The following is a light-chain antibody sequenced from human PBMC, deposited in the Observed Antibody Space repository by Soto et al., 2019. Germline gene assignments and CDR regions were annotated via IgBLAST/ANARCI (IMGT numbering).Light chain of an antibody. CDR2: GNS. V-gene: IGLV1-40*01. CDR1: SSNIGAGYD. Sequence: VVTQPPSVSGAPGQRVTISCTGSSSNIGAGYDVHWYQQLPGTAPKLLIYGNSNRPSGVPDRFSGSKSGTSASLAITGLQAEDEADYYCQSYDSSLSGLFGTGTKLTVL. J-gene: IGLJ1*01. CDR3: QSYDSSLSGL.